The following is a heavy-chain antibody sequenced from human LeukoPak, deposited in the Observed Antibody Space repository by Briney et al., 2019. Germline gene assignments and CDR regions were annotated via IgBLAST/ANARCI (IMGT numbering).Heavy chain of an antibody. CDR3: AKDSYGMDV. Sequence: GGSLRLSCAASGFTFSSYGMHWVRQAPGKGLEWVAVISYDGSNKYYAGSVKGRFTISRDNSKNTLYLQMNSLRAEDTAVYYCAKDSYGMDVWGQGTRSPSP. J-gene: IGHJ6*02. CDR1: GFTFSSYG. CDR2: ISYDGSNK. V-gene: IGHV3-30*18.